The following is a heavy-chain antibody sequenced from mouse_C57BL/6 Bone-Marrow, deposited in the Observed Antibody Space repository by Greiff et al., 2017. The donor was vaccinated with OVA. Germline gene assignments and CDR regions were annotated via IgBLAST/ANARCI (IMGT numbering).Heavy chain of an antibody. CDR2: IYPGGGYT. D-gene: IGHD2-4*01. V-gene: IGHV1-63*01. J-gene: IGHJ4*01. Sequence: QVQLQQSGAELVRPGTSVKMSCKASGYTFTNYWIGWAKQRPGHGLEWIGDIYPGGGYTNYNEKFKGKATLTADKSSSTAYMQFSSLTSEDSAIYYCALYDYGYAMDYWGQGTSVTVSS. CDR1: GYTFTNYW. CDR3: ALYDYGYAMDY.